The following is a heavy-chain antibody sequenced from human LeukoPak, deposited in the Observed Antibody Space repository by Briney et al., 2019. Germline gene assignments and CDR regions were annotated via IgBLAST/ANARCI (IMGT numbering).Heavy chain of an antibody. Sequence: PSQTLSLTCTVSGGSISSGGYYWRWIRQPPGKGLEWIGYIYYSGSTNYNPSLKSRVTMSVDTSKNQFSLKLSSVTAADTAVYYCARSGRGFYDSSGYYAGFFDYWGQGTLVTVSS. V-gene: IGHV4-61*08. CDR1: GGSISSGGYY. J-gene: IGHJ4*02. D-gene: IGHD3-22*01. CDR3: ARSGRGFYDSSGYYAGFFDY. CDR2: IYYSGST.